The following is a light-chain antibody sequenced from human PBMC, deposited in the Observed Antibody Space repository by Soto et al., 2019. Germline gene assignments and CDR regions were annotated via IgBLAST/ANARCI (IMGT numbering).Light chain of an antibody. Sequence: DIQMTQSPSSVSASVEDRVIVTCRASQTISSWLAWYQQKPGKAPKLLIYKASTLKSGVPSRFSGSGSGTEFTLTISSLQPDDFATYYCQNYNSYSEEFGQGTKVDIK. V-gene: IGKV1-5*03. CDR1: QTISSW. CDR2: KAS. J-gene: IGKJ1*01. CDR3: QNYNSYSEE.